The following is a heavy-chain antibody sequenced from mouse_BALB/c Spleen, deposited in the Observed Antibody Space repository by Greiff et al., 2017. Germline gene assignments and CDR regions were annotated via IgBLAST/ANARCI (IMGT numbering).Heavy chain of an antibody. J-gene: IGHJ4*01. Sequence: EVKLVESGPGLVKPSQSLSLTCTVTGYSITSDYAWNWIRQFPGNKLEWMGYISYSGSTSYNPSLKSRISITRDPSKNQFFLQLNSVTTEDTATYYCATGSSYWGQGTSVTVSA. CDR1: GYSITSDYA. CDR3: ATGSSY. CDR2: ISYSGST. V-gene: IGHV3-2*02. D-gene: IGHD1-1*01.